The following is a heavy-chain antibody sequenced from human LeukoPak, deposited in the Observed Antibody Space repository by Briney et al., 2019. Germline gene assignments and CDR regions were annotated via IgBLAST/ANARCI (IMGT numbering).Heavy chain of an antibody. CDR1: GFTFSSYI. CDR2: VTNSGAST. V-gene: IGHV3-64*01. CDR3: ATDSSGGRDDY. J-gene: IGHJ4*02. D-gene: IGHD6-25*01. Sequence: GGSLRLSCAASGFTFSSYIMHWVRQAPGKGLEYVAAVTNSGASTYYANFVKGRFTISRDNSKNTLYLQMGSLSAEDMAVYYCATDSSGGRDDYWGQGTLVTVSS.